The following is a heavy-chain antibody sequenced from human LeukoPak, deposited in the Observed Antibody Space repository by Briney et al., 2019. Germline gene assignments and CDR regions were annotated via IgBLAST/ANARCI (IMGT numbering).Heavy chain of an antibody. Sequence: SGRSLRLSCAASGFTFSSYGMHWVRQAPGKGLEWVAVISYDGSNKYYADSVKGRFTISRDNSKNTLYLQMNSLRAEDTAVYYCARDHPDYDILTGYFLSLDYWGQGTLVTVSS. CDR3: ARDHPDYDILTGYFLSLDY. V-gene: IGHV3-30*03. J-gene: IGHJ4*02. CDR2: ISYDGSNK. D-gene: IGHD3-9*01. CDR1: GFTFSSYG.